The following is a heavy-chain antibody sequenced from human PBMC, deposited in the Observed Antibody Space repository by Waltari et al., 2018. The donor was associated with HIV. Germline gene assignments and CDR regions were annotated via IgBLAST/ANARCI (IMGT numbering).Heavy chain of an antibody. J-gene: IGHJ5*02. CDR3: ARTYSRRGWFDP. CDR1: GRSFSGYY. Sequence: QVQLQQWGAGLLKPSETLSLTCAVYGRSFSGYYWSWIRQPPGEGLEWIGEIKHSGSTNYNPSLKSRVTISVDTSKNQFSLKLSSVTAADTAVYYCARTYSRRGWFDPWGQGTLVTVSS. D-gene: IGHD6-13*01. V-gene: IGHV4-34*01. CDR2: IKHSGST.